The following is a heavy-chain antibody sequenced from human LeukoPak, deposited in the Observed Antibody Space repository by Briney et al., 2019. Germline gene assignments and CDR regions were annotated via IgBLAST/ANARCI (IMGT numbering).Heavy chain of an antibody. CDR2: IQNDGTKK. Sequence: GGSLRLSCAASGFSFSRYGMNWARQAPGKGLEWVSFIQNDGTKKCYADFVKGRFTISRENSVNTLYLQMDSLRPEDTAVYYCAKDASAHGWFDPWGQGTLVTVSS. CDR1: GFSFSRYG. J-gene: IGHJ5*02. CDR3: AKDASAHGWFDP. V-gene: IGHV3-30*02.